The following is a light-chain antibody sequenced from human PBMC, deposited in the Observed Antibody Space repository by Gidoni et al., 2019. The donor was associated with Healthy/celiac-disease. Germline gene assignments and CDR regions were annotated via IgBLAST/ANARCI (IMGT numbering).Light chain of an antibody. Sequence: DIQMTQSPSSLSASVGDRVTITCRASQSISSYLNWYQQKPGKDPKLLIYAASSLQSGVPPRFSGSGSGTDFTLNISSLQPEDFATYYCQQVYSTPYSFGQGTKLEIK. V-gene: IGKV1-39*01. J-gene: IGKJ2*03. CDR3: QQVYSTPYS. CDR2: AAS. CDR1: QSISSY.